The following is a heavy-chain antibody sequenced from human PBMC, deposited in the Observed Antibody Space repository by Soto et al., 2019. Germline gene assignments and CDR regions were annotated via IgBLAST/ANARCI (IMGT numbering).Heavy chain of an antibody. CDR1: GFTFSSYA. V-gene: IGHV3-30-3*01. CDR3: ARVGSSGWYEDYYYYGMDV. CDR2: ISYDGSNK. Sequence: QVQLVESGGGVVQPGRSLRLSCAASGFTFSSYAMHWVRQAPGKGLEWVAVISYDGSNKYYADSVKGRFTISRDNSKNTLYLQMNSLRAEDTAVYYCARVGSSGWYEDYYYYGMDVWGQGTTVTVSS. J-gene: IGHJ6*02. D-gene: IGHD6-19*01.